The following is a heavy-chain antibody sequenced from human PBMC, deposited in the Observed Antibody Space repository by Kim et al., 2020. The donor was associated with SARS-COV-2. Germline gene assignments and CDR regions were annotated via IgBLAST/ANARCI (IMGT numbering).Heavy chain of an antibody. Sequence: SETLSLPCTVSGGSISSGGYYWSWIRQHPGKGLEWIGYIYYSGSTYYNPSLKSRVTISVDTSKNQFSLKLSSVTAADTAVYYCARALGQQLVLGWFDPWGQGTLVTVSS. CDR3: ARALGQQLVLGWFDP. V-gene: IGHV4-31*03. CDR2: IYYSGST. J-gene: IGHJ5*02. D-gene: IGHD6-13*01. CDR1: GGSISSGGYY.